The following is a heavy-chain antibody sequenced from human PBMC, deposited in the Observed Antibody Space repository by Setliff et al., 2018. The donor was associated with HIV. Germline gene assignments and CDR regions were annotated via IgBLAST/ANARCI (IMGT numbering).Heavy chain of an antibody. J-gene: IGHJ4*02. D-gene: IGHD3-3*01. CDR1: GFSLSDTRMG. CDR2: IFSNDEK. V-gene: IGHV2-26*01. CDR3: ARIAYSNFRSGYSFDY. Sequence: SGPTLVNPTETLTLTCAVSGFSLSDTRMGVTWIRQSPGKALEWLAHIFSNDEKSYSTSLKNRVTISKDASKSQVVLTMTKVAPVDTGTYFCARIAYSNFRSGYSFDYWGQGTLVTVSS.